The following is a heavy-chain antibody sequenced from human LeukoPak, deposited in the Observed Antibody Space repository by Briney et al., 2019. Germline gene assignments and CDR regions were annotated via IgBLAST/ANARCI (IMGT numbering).Heavy chain of an antibody. CDR3: AGSPTGYSSGYIH. Sequence: QPGGSLRLSCVASGITFSNYAVSWVRQAPEKGPDWVSVISGSAHKIRYADSAKGRFTISRDNSENIAYLQMNNLRVEDTAVYYCAGSPTGYSSGYIHWGQGTLATVSS. CDR1: GITFSNYA. D-gene: IGHD5-18*01. J-gene: IGHJ4*02. V-gene: IGHV3-23*01. CDR2: ISGSAHKI.